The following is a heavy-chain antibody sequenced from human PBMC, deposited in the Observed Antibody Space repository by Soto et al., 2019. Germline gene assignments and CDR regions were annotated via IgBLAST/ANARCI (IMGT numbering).Heavy chain of an antibody. V-gene: IGHV4-59*01. Sequence: SETLSLTCTVSGGSISSFSWSWIRQPPGKGLDWIGYIYFSGSTNYNPSLKSRVTISVDTSKNQFSLKLSSVTAADTAVYYCARGTSWSGMDVWGQGTTVTVSS. CDR1: GGSISSFS. CDR3: ARGTSWSGMDV. D-gene: IGHD2-2*01. CDR2: IYFSGST. J-gene: IGHJ6*02.